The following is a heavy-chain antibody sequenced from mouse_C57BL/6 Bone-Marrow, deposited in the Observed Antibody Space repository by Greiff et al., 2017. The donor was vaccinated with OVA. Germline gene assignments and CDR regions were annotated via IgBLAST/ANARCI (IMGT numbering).Heavy chain of an antibody. Sequence: VQLQQSGPVLVKPGASVKMSCKASGYTFTDYYMNWVKQSHGKSLEWIGVINPYNGGTSYNQKFKGKATLTVDKSSSTAYMELNSLTSEDSAVYYCAFRWLLRRFFDYWGQGTTLTVSS. D-gene: IGHD2-3*01. J-gene: IGHJ2*01. CDR1: GYTFTDYY. V-gene: IGHV1-19*01. CDR3: AFRWLLRRFFDY. CDR2: INPYNGGT.